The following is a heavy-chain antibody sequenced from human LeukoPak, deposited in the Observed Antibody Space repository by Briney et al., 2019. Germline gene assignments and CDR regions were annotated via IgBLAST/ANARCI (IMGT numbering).Heavy chain of an antibody. V-gene: IGHV3-21*01. CDR3: SRENSARYYQFDY. CDR2: ISSSSTYI. J-gene: IGHJ4*02. Sequence: GGSLRLSCAASGFTFSTYSLNWVRQAPGKGLEWVSSISSSSTYIYYADSVKGRFTISRDNAKHLLYLQMNSLRADDTAVYFCSRENSARYYQFDYWGEGTLVTVSS. CDR1: GFTFSTYS. D-gene: IGHD1-26*01.